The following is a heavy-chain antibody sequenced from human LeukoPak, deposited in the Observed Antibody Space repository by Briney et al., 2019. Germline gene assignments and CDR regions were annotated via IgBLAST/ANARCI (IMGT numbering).Heavy chain of an antibody. CDR3: AKDLSSAITSALVLDV. D-gene: IGHD3-22*01. CDR2: ITWNRDNI. Sequence: GGSLRLSCAASGFTFDDYAMHWVRQAPGKGLEWVSRITWNRDNIGYGDSVKGRFTISRDNVKNVLYLQMTSLRPEDTALYYCAKDLSSAITSALVLDVWGQGTTVIVSS. J-gene: IGHJ6*02. V-gene: IGHV3-9*01. CDR1: GFTFDDYA.